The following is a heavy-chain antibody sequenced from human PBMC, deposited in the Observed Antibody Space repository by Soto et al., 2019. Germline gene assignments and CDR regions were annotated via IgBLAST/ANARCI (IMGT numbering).Heavy chain of an antibody. CDR1: GFTFSSYG. CDR2: IWYDGSNK. Sequence: AGGSLRLSCAASGFTFSSYGMHWVRQAPGKGLEWVAVIWYDGSNKYYADSVKGRFTISRDNSKNTLYLQMNSLRAEDTAVYYCVVNSSPVALFDIWGQGTMVTVSS. J-gene: IGHJ3*02. D-gene: IGHD3-22*01. V-gene: IGHV3-33*01. CDR3: VVNSSPVALFDI.